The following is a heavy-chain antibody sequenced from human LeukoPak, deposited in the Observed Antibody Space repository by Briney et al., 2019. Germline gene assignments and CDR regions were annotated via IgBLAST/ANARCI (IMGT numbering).Heavy chain of an antibody. V-gene: IGHV4-59*12. J-gene: IGHJ1*01. CDR1: GGSISSYY. CDR2: FSSGST. Sequence: ASETLFLTCTVSGGSISSYYWSWIRQPPGKGLEWIASFSSGSTYYNPSLKSRVTISVDTSKNQFSLKLSSVTAADTAVYYCARSVRIWGQGTLVTVSS. CDR3: ARSVRI.